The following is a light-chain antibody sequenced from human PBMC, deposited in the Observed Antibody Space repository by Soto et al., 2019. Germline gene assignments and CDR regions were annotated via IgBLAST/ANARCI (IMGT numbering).Light chain of an antibody. J-gene: IGKJ4*01. Sequence: DVQMTQSPSSLSASVGDSVTTTCRASQSVFNHLSWFQQRPGKGPKLLIYDASSLHAGVPSRFSGSGYGTDFTLTISTVQPEDSAIYYCHQSSSTPLTFGGGTRVELK. CDR3: HQSSSTPLT. CDR2: DAS. CDR1: QSVFNH. V-gene: IGKV1-39*01.